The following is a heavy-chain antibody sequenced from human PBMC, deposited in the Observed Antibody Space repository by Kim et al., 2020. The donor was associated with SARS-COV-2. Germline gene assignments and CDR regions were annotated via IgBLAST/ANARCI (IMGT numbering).Heavy chain of an antibody. CDR2: IYYSGST. D-gene: IGHD6-13*01. J-gene: IGHJ4*02. CDR1: GGSISSSSYY. Sequence: SETLSLTCTVSGGSISSSSYYWGWIRQPPGKGLEWIGSIYYSGSTYYNPSLKSRVTISVDTSKNQFSLKLSSVTAADTAVYYCARQGGVAAAGKTNDYWGQGTLVTVSS. CDR3: ARQGGVAAAGKTNDY. V-gene: IGHV4-39*01.